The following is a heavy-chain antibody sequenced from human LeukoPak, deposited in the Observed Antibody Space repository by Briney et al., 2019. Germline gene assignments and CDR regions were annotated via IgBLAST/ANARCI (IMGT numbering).Heavy chain of an antibody. CDR1: GGSISSYY. D-gene: IGHD1-7*01. CDR3: ARPTELRGFDL. J-gene: IGHJ2*01. Sequence: SETLSLTCTVSGGSISSYYWSWIRQPPGKGLEWIGYIYYRGSTNYNPSLKSRVTISVDTSKNQFSLKLSSVTAADTAVYYCARPTELRGFDLWGRGTLVTVSS. V-gene: IGHV4-59*08. CDR2: IYYRGST.